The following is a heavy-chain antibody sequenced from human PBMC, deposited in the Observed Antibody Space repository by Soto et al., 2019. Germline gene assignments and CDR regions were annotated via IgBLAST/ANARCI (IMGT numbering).Heavy chain of an antibody. CDR1: GGSFSGYY. CDR2: INHSGST. Sequence: QVQLQQWGAGLLKPSETLSLTCAVYGGSFSGYYWSWIRQPPGKGLEWIGEINHSGSTNYNPSLKSRVTISVDTSKNQFSLKLSSVTAADTAVYYCARVSLAAAGTRWPYYYYGMDVWGQGTTVTVSS. J-gene: IGHJ6*02. V-gene: IGHV4-34*01. CDR3: ARVSLAAAGTRWPYYYYGMDV. D-gene: IGHD6-13*01.